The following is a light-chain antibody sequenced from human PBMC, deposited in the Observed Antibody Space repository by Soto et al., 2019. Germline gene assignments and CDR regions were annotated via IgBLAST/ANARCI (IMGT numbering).Light chain of an antibody. V-gene: IGKV1-33*01. CDR3: QQYDNLPSFT. Sequence: DIQMTQSPSSLSASVGDRVTITCLASQDISNYLNWYQQKPGKAPKLLIYDASNLETGVPSRFSGSGSGTDFTFTISSLQPEDIATYYCQQYDNLPSFTFGPGTKVDIK. CDR1: QDISNY. J-gene: IGKJ3*01. CDR2: DAS.